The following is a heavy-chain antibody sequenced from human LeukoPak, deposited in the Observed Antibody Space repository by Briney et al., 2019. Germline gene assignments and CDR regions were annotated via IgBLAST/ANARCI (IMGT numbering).Heavy chain of an antibody. D-gene: IGHD2-15*01. CDR1: GGSISSGSYY. Sequence: SETLSLTCTVSGGSISSGSYYWSWIRQPAGKGLEWIGRIYTTGSTNYNPSLKSRVTISVDTSKNQFSLKLTSVTAADTAMYYCARGARILYRRALGAFDIWGQGTMVTVSS. CDR2: IYTTGST. CDR3: ARGARILYRRALGAFDI. V-gene: IGHV4-61*02. J-gene: IGHJ3*02.